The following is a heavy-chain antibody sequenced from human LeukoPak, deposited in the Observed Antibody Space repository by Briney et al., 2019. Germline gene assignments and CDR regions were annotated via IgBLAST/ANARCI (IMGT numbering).Heavy chain of an antibody. CDR3: ARKWAKNWFDP. Sequence: NASETLSLTCAVYGGSFSGYYWSWIRQPPGKGLEWIGEINHSGSTNYNPSLKSRVTISVDTSKNQFSLKLSSVTAADTAVYYCARKWAKNWFDPWGQGTLVTVSS. CDR2: INHSGST. D-gene: IGHD2-8*01. V-gene: IGHV4-34*01. CDR1: GGSFSGYY. J-gene: IGHJ5*02.